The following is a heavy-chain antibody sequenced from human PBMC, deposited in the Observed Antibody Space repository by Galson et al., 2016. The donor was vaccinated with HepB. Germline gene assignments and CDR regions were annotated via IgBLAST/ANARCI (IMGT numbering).Heavy chain of an antibody. CDR1: RSTFSNYW. CDR3: ARRSRSIGDCYSSSYGCFDS. D-gene: IGHD2-21*02. Sequence: SLRLSCADSRSTFSNYWMTWVRQAPGKGLEWVANIKPDGSEKNYVDSVKGRFTISRDNAKSSLSLQMNSLRAEDTAVYYCARRSRSIGDCYSSSYGCFDSWGQGTLVTVSS. J-gene: IGHJ4*02. CDR2: IKPDGSEK. V-gene: IGHV3-7*01.